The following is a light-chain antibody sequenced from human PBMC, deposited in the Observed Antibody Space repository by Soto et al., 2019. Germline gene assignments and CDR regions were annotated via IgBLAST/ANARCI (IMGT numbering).Light chain of an antibody. CDR3: ASKAGSSRHVV. CDR2: EVT. V-gene: IGLV2-8*01. CDR1: RSDIGDSNY. J-gene: IGLJ2*01. Sequence: QSALTQPPSASGSPGQSVTISCTGSRSDIGDSNYVSWYQQHPRKAPKLIISEVTNRPSGVPDRFSASKSGNTASLTISGLQAEDEADYYCASKAGSSRHVVFGGGTKVTVL.